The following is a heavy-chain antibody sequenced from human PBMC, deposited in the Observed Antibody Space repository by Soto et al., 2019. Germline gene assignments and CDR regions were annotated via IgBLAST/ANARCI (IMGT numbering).Heavy chain of an antibody. CDR2: IYHSGDT. CDR1: GAYVNTGCYY. V-gene: IGHV4-31*03. J-gene: IGHJ4*02. Sequence: QVQLQESGPGLVKPSQTLSLTCTVSGAYVNTGCYYWSWVRQYPGKGLEWIAYIYHSGDTYYNPSLKSRLTISVDTSKNLFSLSLSSVTVADTAVYYCARAPGNERLDYWGQGTLVIVSS. CDR3: ARAPGNERLDY. D-gene: IGHD1-1*01.